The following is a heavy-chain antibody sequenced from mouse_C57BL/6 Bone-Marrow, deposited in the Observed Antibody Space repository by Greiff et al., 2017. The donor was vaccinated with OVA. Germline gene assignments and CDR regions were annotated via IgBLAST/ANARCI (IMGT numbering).Heavy chain of an antibody. J-gene: IGHJ1*03. CDR1: GFTFSDYG. D-gene: IGHD2-3*01. V-gene: IGHV5-15*01. CDR2: ISNLAYSI. Sequence: EVQGVESGGGLVQPGGSLKLSCAASGFTFSDYGMAWVRQAPRKGPEWVAFISNLAYSIYYADTVTGRFTISRENAKNTLYLEMSSLRSEDTAMYYCARFDGYYWYFDVWGTGTTVTVSS. CDR3: ARFDGYYWYFDV.